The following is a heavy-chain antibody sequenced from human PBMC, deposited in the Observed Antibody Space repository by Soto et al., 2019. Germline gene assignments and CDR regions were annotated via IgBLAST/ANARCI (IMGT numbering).Heavy chain of an antibody. Sequence: SETLSLTCTVSGGSISSYYWSWIRQPPGKGLEWIGYIYYSGSTNYNPSLKSRVTISVDTSKNQFSLKLSSVTAADTAVYYCAIQGGVVILENWFDPWGQGTLVTVSS. J-gene: IGHJ5*02. D-gene: IGHD3-3*01. V-gene: IGHV4-59*01. CDR1: GGSISSYY. CDR2: IYYSGST. CDR3: AIQGGVVILENWFDP.